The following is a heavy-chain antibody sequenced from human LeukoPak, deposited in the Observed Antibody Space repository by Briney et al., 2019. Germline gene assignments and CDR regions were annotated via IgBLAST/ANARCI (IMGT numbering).Heavy chain of an antibody. CDR1: GFTFSSYA. V-gene: IGHV3-23*01. CDR3: AKVEMATIPPDY. D-gene: IGHD5-12*01. Sequence: GGSLRLSCAVSGFTFSSYAMSWVRQAPGKGLEWVSAISGSGGSTYYADPVKGRFTISRDNSKNTLYLQMNSLRAEATAVYYCAKVEMATIPPDYWGQGTLVTVSS. J-gene: IGHJ4*02. CDR2: ISGSGGST.